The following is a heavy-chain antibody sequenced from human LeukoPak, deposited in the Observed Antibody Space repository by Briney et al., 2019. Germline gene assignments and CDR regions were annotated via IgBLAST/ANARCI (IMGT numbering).Heavy chain of an antibody. J-gene: IGHJ5*02. V-gene: IGHV4-39*01. Sequence: PSETLSLTRTVSGGSISSSSYYWGWIRQPPGKGLEWIGGIYYSGSTYYNSSLKSRVTISVDTSKNQFSLKLSSVTAADTSVYYRVRQIRMYGSNTGWFDPWGQGTLVTVSS. CDR2: IYYSGST. CDR3: VRQIRMYGSNTGWFDP. D-gene: IGHD6-13*01. CDR1: GGSISSSSYY.